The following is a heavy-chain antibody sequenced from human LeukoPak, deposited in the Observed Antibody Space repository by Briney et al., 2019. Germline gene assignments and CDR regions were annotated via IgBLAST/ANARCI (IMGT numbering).Heavy chain of an antibody. J-gene: IGHJ6*03. CDR2: IKLGGRNK. CDR1: GFTFSNSW. V-gene: IGHV3-7*01. D-gene: IGHD2-15*01. CDR3: ATGTCSGGSCYGYYYYMDV. Sequence: SGRSLRLSCAPSGFTFSNSWISWVRQAPGKGLEWVANIKLGGRNKYYVDSVKCRFTISRDNAKNSLYLQMNSLRAEDTAVYYCATGTCSGGSCYGYYYYMDVWGKGTTATVSS.